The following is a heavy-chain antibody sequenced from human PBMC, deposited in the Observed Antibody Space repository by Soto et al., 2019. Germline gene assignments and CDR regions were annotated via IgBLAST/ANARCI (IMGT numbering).Heavy chain of an antibody. CDR3: ARGGGYTFDY. CDR1: GGSISSGGYS. J-gene: IGHJ4*02. D-gene: IGHD3-16*01. V-gene: IGHV4-30-2*01. CDR2: IYHSGST. Sequence: QLQLQESGSGLVKPSQTLSLTCAVSGGSISSGGYSWSWIRQPPGKGLEWVGYIYHSGSTYYQPPLRRGVTISVKRSKNQSSLKLCSVTAEATAVYYGARGGGYTFDYWGQGTLVTVSS.